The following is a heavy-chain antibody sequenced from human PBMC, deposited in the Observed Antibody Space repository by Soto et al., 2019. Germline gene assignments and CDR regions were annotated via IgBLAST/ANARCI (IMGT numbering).Heavy chain of an antibody. CDR2: IYYSGST. CDR3: ARWAVAGRLFDY. V-gene: IGHV4-39*01. Sequence: QLQLQESGPGLVKPSETLSLTCTVSGGSISSSSYYWGWIRQPPGKGLEWIGSIYYSGSTYYNPSLKSRVTISVDTSKNQFSLKLSSVTAADTAVYYCARWAVAGRLFDYWGQGTLVTVSS. CDR1: GGSISSSSYY. D-gene: IGHD6-19*01. J-gene: IGHJ4*02.